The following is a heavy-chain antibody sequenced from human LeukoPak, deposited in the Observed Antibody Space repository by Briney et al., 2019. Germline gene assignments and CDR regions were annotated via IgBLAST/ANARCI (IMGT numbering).Heavy chain of an antibody. D-gene: IGHD6-6*01. V-gene: IGHV3-23*01. CDR2: FSGSGGGST. Sequence: GGSLRLSCAASGFTFSNYAMTWVRQAPGKGLEWVSTFSGSGGGSTYYADSVKGRFTISRDNSKSTLYLQMNSLRAEDTAAYYCAKDMYEYSSSYYYYYYYMDVWGMGTSVTVSS. CDR1: GFTFSNYA. CDR3: AKDMYEYSSSYYYYYYYMDV. J-gene: IGHJ6*03.